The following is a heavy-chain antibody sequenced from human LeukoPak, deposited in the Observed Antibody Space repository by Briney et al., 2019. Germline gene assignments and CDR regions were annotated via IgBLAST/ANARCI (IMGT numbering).Heavy chain of an antibody. D-gene: IGHD2-15*01. CDR3: ARIHRYCSGGACYVLDN. Sequence: PSETLSLTCTVSGGSISSYYWSWIRQPPGRGLEWIGYVYYSGSTNYNPSFKSRITISVDTSRNQFSLQLSSVTAADTAVYYCARIHRYCSGGACYVLDNWGQGTLVAVSS. V-gene: IGHV4-59*01. CDR1: GGSISSYY. J-gene: IGHJ4*02. CDR2: VYYSGST.